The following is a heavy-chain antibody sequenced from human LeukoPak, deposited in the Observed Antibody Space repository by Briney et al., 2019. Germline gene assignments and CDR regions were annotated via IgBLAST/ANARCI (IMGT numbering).Heavy chain of an antibody. V-gene: IGHV3-66*01. CDR1: GFTVSSNY. CDR3: ARIACTGGNCKPYYYYGLDV. J-gene: IGHJ6*02. D-gene: IGHD2-8*02. Sequence: PGGSLRLSCAASGFTVSSNYMSWVRQAPGKGLEWVSVISSGGTTYYADSVKGRFTISRDNSKNTLYLQMNSLRAEDTAVYYCARIACTGGNCKPYYYYGLDVWGQGTTVTVSS. CDR2: ISSGGTT.